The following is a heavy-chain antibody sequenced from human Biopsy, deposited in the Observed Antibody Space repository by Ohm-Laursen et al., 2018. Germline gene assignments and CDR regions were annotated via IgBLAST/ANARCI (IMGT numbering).Heavy chain of an antibody. CDR2: INQSGRT. D-gene: IGHD2-15*01. CDR3: GNEVHGRDY. CDR1: GKTFSDYY. V-gene: IGHV4-34*08. Sequence: SETLSLTCTVYGKTFSDYYWSWIRPPPGKGLEWIGQINQSGRTNYNPSLKSRVNISADKSKNQFSLKLSTVTSADTAVYFCGNEVHGRDYWGQGTLVTVSS. J-gene: IGHJ4*02.